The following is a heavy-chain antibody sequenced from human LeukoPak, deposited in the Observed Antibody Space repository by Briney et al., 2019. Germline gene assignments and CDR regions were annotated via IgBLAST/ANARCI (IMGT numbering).Heavy chain of an antibody. V-gene: IGHV4-34*01. D-gene: IGHD2-21*01. Sequence: ASETLSLTCAVYGGSFSGYYWSWIRQPPGKGLEWIGEINHSGSTNYNPSLKSRVTISVDTSKNQFSLKLTSVTAADTAVYYCARHVLGYYNYYMDVWGRGTTVTISS. J-gene: IGHJ6*03. CDR2: INHSGST. CDR1: GGSFSGYY. CDR3: ARHVLGYYNYYMDV.